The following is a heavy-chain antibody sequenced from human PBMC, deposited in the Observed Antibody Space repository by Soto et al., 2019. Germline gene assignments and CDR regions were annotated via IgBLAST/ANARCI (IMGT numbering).Heavy chain of an antibody. CDR3: ARQGRYFDQTNHYYYYMDV. CDR2: IYPGDSDT. J-gene: IGHJ6*03. Sequence: PGESLKISCKGSGYSFTSYWIGWVRQMPGKGLEWMGIIYPGDSDTRYSPSFQGQVTISADKSISTAYLQWSSLKASDTAMYYCARQGRYFDQTNHYYYYMDVWGKGTTVTVSS. D-gene: IGHD3-9*01. V-gene: IGHV5-51*01. CDR1: GYSFTSYW.